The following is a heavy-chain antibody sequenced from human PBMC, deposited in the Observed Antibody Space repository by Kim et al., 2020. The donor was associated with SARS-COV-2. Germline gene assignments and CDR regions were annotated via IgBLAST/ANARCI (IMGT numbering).Heavy chain of an antibody. V-gene: IGHV4-61*03. J-gene: IGHJ4*02. Sequence: FNPSLKSRLTLSVDAARNHFSLRVTSVTAADTAVYYCARVNSSYDYVFDYWGRGALVTVSS. D-gene: IGHD3-16*01. CDR3: ARVNSSYDYVFDY.